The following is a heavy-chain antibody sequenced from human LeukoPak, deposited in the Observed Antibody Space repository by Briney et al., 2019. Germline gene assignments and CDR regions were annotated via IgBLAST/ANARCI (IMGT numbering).Heavy chain of an antibody. CDR2: TNHSGST. CDR3: ARDHYGDYMDY. J-gene: IGHJ4*02. V-gene: IGHV4-34*01. Sequence: PSETLSLTCAVYGGSFSGYYWSWIRQPPGKGLEWIGETNHSGSTNYNPSLKSRVTISVDTSKNQFSLKLSSVTAADTAVYYCARDHYGDYMDYWGQGTLVTVSS. CDR1: GGSFSGYY. D-gene: IGHD4-17*01.